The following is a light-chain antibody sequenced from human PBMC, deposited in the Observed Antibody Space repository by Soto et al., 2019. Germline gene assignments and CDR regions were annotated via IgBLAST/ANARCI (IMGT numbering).Light chain of an antibody. V-gene: IGKV3-11*01. Sequence: EIVLTQSPATLSLSPGERSTLSCRASQSVSTYLAWYQQKTGQTPRLLIYDASNRATGIPARFSGSGSGTDFTVPISSLEPEDFAVYYWQQLSDWPLTFGGGTKVQIK. J-gene: IGKJ4*01. CDR3: QQLSDWPLT. CDR1: QSVSTY. CDR2: DAS.